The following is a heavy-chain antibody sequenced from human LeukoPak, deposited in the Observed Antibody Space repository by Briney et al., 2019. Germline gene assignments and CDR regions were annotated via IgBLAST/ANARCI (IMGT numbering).Heavy chain of an antibody. CDR3: AKGLQVRGVILFYYYYYMDV. J-gene: IGHJ6*03. CDR1: GFTFSSYA. D-gene: IGHD3-10*01. V-gene: IGHV3-23*01. Sequence: GGSLRLSCAASGFTFSSYAMSWVRQAPGKGLEWVSAISGSGGSTYYADSVKGRFTISRDNSKNTLYLQMNSLRAEDTAVYYCAKGLQVRGVILFYYYYYMDVWGKGTTVTVSS. CDR2: ISGSGGST.